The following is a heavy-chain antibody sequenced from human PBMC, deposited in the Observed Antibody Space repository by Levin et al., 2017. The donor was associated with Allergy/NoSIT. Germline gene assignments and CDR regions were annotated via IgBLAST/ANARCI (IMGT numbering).Heavy chain of an antibody. CDR3: ARDRHADY. D-gene: IGHD2-2*01. CDR1: GGSVSSGSYY. J-gene: IGHJ4*02. Sequence: SETLSLTCTVSGGSVSSGSYYWSWIRQPPGKGLEWIGYIYYSGSTNYNPSLKSRVTISVDTSKNQFSLKLSSVTAADTAVYYCARDRHADYWGQGTLVTVSS. CDR2: IYYSGST. V-gene: IGHV4-61*01.